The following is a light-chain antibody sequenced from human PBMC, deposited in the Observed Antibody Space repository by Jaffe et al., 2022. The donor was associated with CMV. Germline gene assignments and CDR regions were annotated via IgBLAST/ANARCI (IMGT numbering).Light chain of an antibody. CDR3: QQYYGYPYT. CDR1: QGISSY. V-gene: IGKV1-8*01. Sequence: AIRITQFPSSLSASTGDRVTITCRASQGISSYLAWYQQKPGKAPKLLIYAASTLQSGVPSRFSGSGSGTDFTLTISCLQSEDFATYYCQQYYGYPYTFGQGAKLEI. CDR2: AAS. J-gene: IGKJ2*01.